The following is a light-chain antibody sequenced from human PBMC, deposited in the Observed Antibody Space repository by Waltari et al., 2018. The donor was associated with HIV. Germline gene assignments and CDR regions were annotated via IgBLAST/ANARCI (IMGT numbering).Light chain of an antibody. V-gene: IGKV3-11*01. CDR1: QSVSNY. CDR3: QQYYTVPLT. CDR2: WAS. J-gene: IGKJ3*01. Sequence: EIVLTQSPATLSLSPGDRAILSCRASQSVSNYLAWYQQKPGQAPKLLISWASTRASGVPARFSGSGSGTDFTLTISSLQPGDVAVYFCQQYYTVPLTFGPGTKVEI.